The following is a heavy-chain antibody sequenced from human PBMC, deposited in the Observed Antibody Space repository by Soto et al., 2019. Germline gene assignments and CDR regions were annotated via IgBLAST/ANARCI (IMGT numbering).Heavy chain of an antibody. J-gene: IGHJ6*02. V-gene: IGHV5-51*01. D-gene: IGHD6-13*01. CDR2: IYPGDSDT. CDR1: GYRFTSYW. CDR3: ARTAAAGKYYYGVDV. Sequence: GESLKISCKASGYRFTSYWIAWVRQTPGKGLEWMGIIYPGDSDTRYSPSFQGQVTISADKSTSTAYLQWSSLKASDTAMYYCARTAAAGKYYYGVDVWGQGTTVTVSS.